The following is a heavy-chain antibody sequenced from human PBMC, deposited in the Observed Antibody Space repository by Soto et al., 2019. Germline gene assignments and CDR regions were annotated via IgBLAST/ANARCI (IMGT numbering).Heavy chain of an antibody. CDR3: AREGTTVVTPAGAFDI. V-gene: IGHV1-69*01. J-gene: IGHJ3*02. CDR1: GGTFSRSP. CDR2: IIPIFGTG. D-gene: IGHD4-17*01. Sequence: QVQLVQSGAEVKKPGSSVKVSCKASGGTFSRSPISWVRQAHGQGLEWMGGIIPIFGTGNFAQKFQGRVTITADVSTSTAYLELSRLRSEDTAVYYCAREGTTVVTPAGAFDIWGQGTMVTVSS.